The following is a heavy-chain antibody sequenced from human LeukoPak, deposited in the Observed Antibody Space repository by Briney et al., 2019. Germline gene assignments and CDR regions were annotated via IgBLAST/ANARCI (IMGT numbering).Heavy chain of an antibody. J-gene: IGHJ4*02. Sequence: SETLSLTCAVYGGSFSGYYWSWIRQPPGRGLEWIGEINHSGSTNYNPSLKSRVTISVDTSKNQFSLKLSSVTAADTAVYYCARGRLLNYWGQGTLVTVSS. CDR3: ARGRLLNY. V-gene: IGHV4-34*01. CDR2: INHSGST. CDR1: GGSFSGYY.